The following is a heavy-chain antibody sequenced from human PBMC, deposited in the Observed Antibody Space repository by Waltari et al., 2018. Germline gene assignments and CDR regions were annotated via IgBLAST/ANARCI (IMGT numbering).Heavy chain of an antibody. CDR2: IKQDGSEK. Sequence: EVQLVESGGGLVQPGGSLRLSCAASGFTFSSYWMSWVRQAPGKGLEWVANIKQDGSEKYYVDSVKGRFTISRDNSKNTLYLQMNSLRAEDTAVYYCAKTGSLLDYWGQGTLVTVSS. D-gene: IGHD3-16*02. V-gene: IGHV3-7*01. J-gene: IGHJ4*02. CDR3: AKTGSLLDY. CDR1: GFTFSSYW.